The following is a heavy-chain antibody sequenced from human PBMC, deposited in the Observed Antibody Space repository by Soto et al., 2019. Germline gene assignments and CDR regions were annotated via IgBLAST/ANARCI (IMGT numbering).Heavy chain of an antibody. CDR3: ARDPKVVVVPAAMPIFHWFDP. D-gene: IGHD2-2*01. J-gene: IGHJ5*02. V-gene: IGHV3-11*01. CDR2: ISSSGSTI. CDR1: GFTFSDYY. Sequence: QVQLVESGGGLVKPGGSLRLSCAASGFTFSDYYMSWIRQAPGKGLEWVSYISSSGSTIYYADSVKGRFTISRDNAKNSLYLQMNSLRAEDTAVYYCARDPKVVVVPAAMPIFHWFDPWGQGTLVTVSS.